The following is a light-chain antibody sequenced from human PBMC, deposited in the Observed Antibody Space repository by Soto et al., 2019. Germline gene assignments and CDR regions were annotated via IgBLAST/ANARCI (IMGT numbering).Light chain of an antibody. J-gene: IGKJ3*01. CDR2: GAS. CDR1: QSVNLN. V-gene: IGKV3-15*01. Sequence: EIMMTQSPGTLSVSPGEGATLSCTASQSVNLNLAWYQQKPGQPPRLLLYGASTRATGIPVRFRGSGSGTEFTRTISSLQSEVFLVNYRQPYTTCPRCTSGPRTKFNIK. CDR3: QPYTTCPRCT.